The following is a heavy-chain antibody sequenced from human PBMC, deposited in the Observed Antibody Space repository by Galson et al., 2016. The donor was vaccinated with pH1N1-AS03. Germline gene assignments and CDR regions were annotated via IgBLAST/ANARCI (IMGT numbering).Heavy chain of an antibody. CDR3: ARDASHSGSAWYYFDD. V-gene: IGHV3-7*03. CDR2: INQDGSVK. J-gene: IGHJ4*02. Sequence: SLRLSCAASGFISNTYWMGWVRQAPGKGLEWVAYINQDGSVKYYVESVTGRFTISRDNAKNSLFLQMNSLRAEDTAVYYCARDASHSGSAWYYFDDWGQGILVTVSS. CDR1: GFISNTYW. D-gene: IGHD6-19*01.